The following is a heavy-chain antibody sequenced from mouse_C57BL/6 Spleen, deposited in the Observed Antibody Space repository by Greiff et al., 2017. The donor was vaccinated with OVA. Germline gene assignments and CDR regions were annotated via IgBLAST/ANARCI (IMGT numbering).Heavy chain of an antibody. J-gene: IGHJ4*01. CDR2: LYPGSGST. CDR1: GYTFTSYW. V-gene: IGHV1-55*01. Sequence: QVQLQQPGAELVKPGASVKMSCKASGYTFTSYWITWVKQRPGQGLEWIGDLYPGSGSTNYNAKFKGKATLTVDTSSSPAYMQLSSLTSEDSAVYYCARGGYAMDYWGQGTSVTVAS. CDR3: ARGGYAMDY.